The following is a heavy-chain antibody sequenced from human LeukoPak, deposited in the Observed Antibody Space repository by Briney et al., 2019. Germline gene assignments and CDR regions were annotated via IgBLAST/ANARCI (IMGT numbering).Heavy chain of an antibody. J-gene: IGHJ4*02. CDR3: ARDSAGNQYSSGNFDL. CDR1: GFSFSIHG. Sequence: GGSLTLSCAASGFSFSIHGMGWVRRAPGKGLEWVSVLYAGGESYYADSVLGRFTIARDNSNNTVFLEMNSLTADDTAVYFCARDSAGNQYSSGNFDLWGQGTLVTVSS. V-gene: IGHV3-53*01. D-gene: IGHD3-10*01. CDR2: LYAGGES.